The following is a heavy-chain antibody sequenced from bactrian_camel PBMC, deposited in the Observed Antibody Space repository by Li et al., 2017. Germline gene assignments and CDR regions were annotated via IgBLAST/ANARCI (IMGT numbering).Heavy chain of an antibody. CDR1: VDTIGRYC. D-gene: IGHD5*01. CDR3: AYGDFMTCVPLSDWVRSEGPRLNY. V-gene: IGHV3S1*01. Sequence: QLVEFGGGSVQVGGSLRLSCVASVDTIGRYCMGWFRQIPDKEREGIAGLVTGATTTWYAASVKGRFTISQDKNTLYLQMNSLKPEDTGMYYCAYGDFMTCVPLSDWVRSEGPRLNYPGQGTQVTVS. CDR2: LVTGATTT. J-gene: IGHJ4*01.